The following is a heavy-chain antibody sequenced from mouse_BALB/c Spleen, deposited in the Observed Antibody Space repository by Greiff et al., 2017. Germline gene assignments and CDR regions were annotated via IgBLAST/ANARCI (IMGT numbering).Heavy chain of an antibody. V-gene: IGHV1-80*01. CDR3: ALNYYGSSYNYAMDY. Sequence: LVESGAELVRPGSSVKISCKASGYAFSSYWMNWVKQRPGQGLEWIGQIYPGDGDTNYNGKFKGKATLTADKSSSTAYMQLSSLTSEDSAVYFCALNYYGSSYNYAMDYWGQGTSVTVSS. CDR1: GYAFSSYW. D-gene: IGHD1-1*01. CDR2: IYPGDGDT. J-gene: IGHJ4*01.